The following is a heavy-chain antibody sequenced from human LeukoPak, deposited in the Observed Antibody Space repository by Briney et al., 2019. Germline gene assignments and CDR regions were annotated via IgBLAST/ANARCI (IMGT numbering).Heavy chain of an antibody. V-gene: IGHV3-23*01. CDR2: ISGSGGST. J-gene: IGHJ4*02. D-gene: IGHD2-2*01. Sequence: PGGSLRLSCAASGFTFSSYAMSWVRQAPGKGLEWVSAISGSGGSTYYADSMKGRFTISRDNSKNTLYLQMNSLRAEDTAVYYCAKGPMIVVVPAPNDYWGQGTLVTVSS. CDR3: AKGPMIVVVPAPNDY. CDR1: GFTFSSYA.